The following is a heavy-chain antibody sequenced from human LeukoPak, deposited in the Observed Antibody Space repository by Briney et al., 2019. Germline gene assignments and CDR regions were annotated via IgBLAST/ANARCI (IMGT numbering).Heavy chain of an antibody. D-gene: IGHD3-10*01. CDR1: GFTFRGSG. CDR3: AKELYASGSYYNGFFDY. Sequence: GGSLRLSCAASGFTFRGSGMHWVRQAPGKGLEWVTFIEYDGSIKNYADSAKGRFTISRENSKNTLYLQMNSLRAEDTAVYYCAKELYASGSYYNGFFDYWGQGTLVTVSS. CDR2: IEYDGSIK. V-gene: IGHV3-30*02. J-gene: IGHJ4*02.